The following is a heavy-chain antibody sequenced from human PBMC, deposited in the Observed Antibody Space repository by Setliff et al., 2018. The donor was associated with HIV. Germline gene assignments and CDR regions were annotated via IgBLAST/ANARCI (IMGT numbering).Heavy chain of an antibody. CDR3: AGGMSVYSYANIYYSHGMDG. CDR1: GGSISDTRYY. J-gene: IGHJ6*02. V-gene: IGHV4-39*02. Sequence: LETLSLTCTVSGGSISDTRYYWAWNRQPPGKGLEWIGGVHDRGGTYNNPSLKSRVTLSVDTSKTHFFLKLTSVTAADTATYYCAGGMSVYSYANIYYSHGMDGCSQGTTVTVS. CDR2: VHDRGGT. D-gene: IGHD3-16*01.